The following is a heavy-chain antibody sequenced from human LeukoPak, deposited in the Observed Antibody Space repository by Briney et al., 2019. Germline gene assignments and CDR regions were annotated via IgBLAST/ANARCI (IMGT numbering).Heavy chain of an antibody. V-gene: IGHV3-23*01. CDR2: ISGSGFNS. CDR1: GFTFSDSA. Sequence: GGSLRLSCAASGFTFSDSAMNWVRQAPGEWLEWVAVISGSGFNSYYADSVKGRFTISRDNSKTTLFLQMDSLRADDTAVYYCAKDNAAVASALFDFWGQGTLVTVSS. D-gene: IGHD6-19*01. J-gene: IGHJ4*02. CDR3: AKDNAAVASALFDF.